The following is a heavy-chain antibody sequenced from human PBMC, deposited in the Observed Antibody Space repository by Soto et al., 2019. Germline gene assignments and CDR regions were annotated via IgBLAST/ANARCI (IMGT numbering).Heavy chain of an antibody. CDR2: ISAYNGNT. Sequence: QVQLVQSGAEVRKPGSSVKVSCKASGGTFSRHAISWVRQAPGQGLEWMGGISAYNGNTNYAQKLQGRVTMTTDTSTSTAYMELRSLRSDDTAVYYCARGGYDILTGYSNDAFDIWGQGTMVTVSS. CDR1: GGTFSRHA. CDR3: ARGGYDILTGYSNDAFDI. D-gene: IGHD3-9*01. V-gene: IGHV1-18*01. J-gene: IGHJ3*02.